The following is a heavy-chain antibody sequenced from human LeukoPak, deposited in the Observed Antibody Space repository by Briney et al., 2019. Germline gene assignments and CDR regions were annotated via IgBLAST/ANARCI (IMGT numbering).Heavy chain of an antibody. CDR1: GYTFTSYG. D-gene: IGHD2-2*01. J-gene: IGHJ6*03. CDR3: ARVAAGYCSSTSCYEVYYYYYYMDV. Sequence: ASAKVSCKASGYTFTSYGISWVRQAPGQGLEWMGWISAYNGNTNYAQKLQGRVTMTTDTSTSTAYMELRSLRSDDTAVYYCARVAAGYCSSTSCYEVYYYYYYMDVWGKGTTVTVSS. CDR2: ISAYNGNT. V-gene: IGHV1-18*01.